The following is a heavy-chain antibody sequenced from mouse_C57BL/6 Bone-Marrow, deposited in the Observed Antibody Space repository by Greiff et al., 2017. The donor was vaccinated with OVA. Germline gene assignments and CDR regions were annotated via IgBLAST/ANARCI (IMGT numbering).Heavy chain of an antibody. Sequence: QVQLQQSGAELVRPGASVTLSCKASGYTFTDYEMHWVKQTPVHGLEWIGAIDPETGGTAYNQKFKGKAILTADKSSSTAYMELRSLTSEDSAVYYCTRGFSNGYAMDYWGQGNAVTVSS. J-gene: IGHJ4*01. D-gene: IGHD2-5*01. CDR1: GYTFTDYE. CDR2: IDPETGGT. V-gene: IGHV1-15*01. CDR3: TRGFSNGYAMDY.